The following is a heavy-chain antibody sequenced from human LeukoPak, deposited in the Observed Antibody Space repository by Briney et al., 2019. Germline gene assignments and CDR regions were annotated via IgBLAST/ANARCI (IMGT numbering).Heavy chain of an antibody. V-gene: IGHV3-23*01. CDR3: ADSNYWYPVDY. J-gene: IGHJ4*02. CDR1: GFTFSSYA. D-gene: IGHD4-11*01. Sequence: GGSLRLSCAASGFTFSSYAMRWVRQAPGKGLEWVSSITGSGDSTYYADSVKGRFAISRDNSKNTLYLQMNSLRAEDTAIYYCADSNYWYPVDYWGQGTLVTVSS. CDR2: ITGSGDST.